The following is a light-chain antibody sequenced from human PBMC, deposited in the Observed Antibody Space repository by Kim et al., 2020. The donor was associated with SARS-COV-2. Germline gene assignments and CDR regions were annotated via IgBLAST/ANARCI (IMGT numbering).Light chain of an antibody. CDR3: QQYKSYPWT. V-gene: IGKV1-5*01. Sequence: DIQMTQSPSTLSASIGDRVTLTCRASQSASRWLAWYQQKPGNAPKLLIYDASSLENGVPSWFSGGGSETEFTLSISSLQPDDFATYYCQQYKSYPWTVGQGTRVEIK. J-gene: IGKJ1*01. CDR1: QSASRW. CDR2: DAS.